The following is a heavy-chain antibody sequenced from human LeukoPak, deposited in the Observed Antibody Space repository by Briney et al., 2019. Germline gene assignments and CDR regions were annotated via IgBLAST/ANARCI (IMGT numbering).Heavy chain of an antibody. CDR1: GGSISSYY. J-gene: IGHJ6*03. V-gene: IGHV4-59*01. Sequence: SETLSLTCTVSGGSISSYYWSWIRQPPGKGLEWIGYIHYSGSTTYNPSLKSRVTISVDTSKNQFSLKLSSVTAADTAVYYCARLRAAAGHYYYYMDVWGKGTTVTVSS. CDR2: IHYSGST. CDR3: ARLRAAAGHYYYYMDV. D-gene: IGHD6-13*01.